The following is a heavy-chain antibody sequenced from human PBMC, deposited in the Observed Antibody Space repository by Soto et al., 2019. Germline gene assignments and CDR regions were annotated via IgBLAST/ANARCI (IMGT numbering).Heavy chain of an antibody. CDR1: GGSISSGGYY. V-gene: IGHV4-31*03. CDR2: IYYSGST. CDR3: ARASTFGGVIIDY. J-gene: IGHJ4*02. Sequence: QVQLQESGPGLVKPSQTLSLTCTVSGGSISSGGYYWSWIRQHPGKGLEWIGYIYYSGSTYYKPSLKSRVTISVDTSKNQFSLKLSSVTAADTAVYYCARASTFGGVIIDYWGQGTLVTVSS. D-gene: IGHD3-16*02.